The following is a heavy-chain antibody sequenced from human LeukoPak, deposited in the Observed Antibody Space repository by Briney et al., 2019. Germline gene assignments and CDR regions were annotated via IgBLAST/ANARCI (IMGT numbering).Heavy chain of an antibody. CDR2: IYYSGST. V-gene: IGHV4-61*08. J-gene: IGHJ4*02. D-gene: IGHD6-25*01. CDR1: GDSISSGGYY. Sequence: SQTLSLTCTVSGDSISSGGYYWSWIRQPPGKGLEWIGYIYYSGSTNYNPSLKSRVTISVDTSKNQFSLKLSSVTAADTAVYYCARGVPSGYNDYWGQGTLVTVSS. CDR3: ARGVPSGYNDY.